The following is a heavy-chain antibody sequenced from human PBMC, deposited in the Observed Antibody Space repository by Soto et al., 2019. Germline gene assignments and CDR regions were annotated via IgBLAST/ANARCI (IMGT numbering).Heavy chain of an antibody. D-gene: IGHD6-19*01. Sequence: GGSLRLSCAASGFTVSSNYMSWVRQAPGKGLEWVSVIYSGGSTYYADSVKGRFTISRDNSKNTLYLQMNSLRAEDTAVYYCARDKFVAVAGTVDYYMDVWGKGTTVTVSS. CDR3: ARDKFVAVAGTVDYYMDV. J-gene: IGHJ6*03. CDR2: IYSGGST. CDR1: GFTVSSNY. V-gene: IGHV3-66*01.